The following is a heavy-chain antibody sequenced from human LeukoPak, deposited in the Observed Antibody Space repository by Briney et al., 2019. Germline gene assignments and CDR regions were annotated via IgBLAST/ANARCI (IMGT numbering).Heavy chain of an antibody. D-gene: IGHD3-10*02. CDR1: GFTFSNYW. CDR2: IKEDGSET. V-gene: IGHV3-7*03. Sequence: QPGGSLRLSCAASGFTFSNYWMSWVRQAPGKGPEWMGNIKEDGSETYYVDSVKGRFTISRDNAQNSLYLHMHSLRVEDTAVYYCARDPYVSNFDYWGQGTLVTVSP. CDR3: ARDPYVSNFDY. J-gene: IGHJ4*02.